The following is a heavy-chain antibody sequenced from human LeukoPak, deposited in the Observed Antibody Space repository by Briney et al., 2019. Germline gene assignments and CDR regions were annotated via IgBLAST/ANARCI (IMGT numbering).Heavy chain of an antibody. Sequence: ASVKVSCTASGYTFTDYYIQWMRQAPGQGLEWMGWISGYNGNTNYAQNLQGRVTMTTDTSTGTAYMELRSLRSDDTAVYYCARVAGAYSGYARYFDYWGQGTLVTVSS. CDR2: ISGYNGNT. J-gene: IGHJ4*02. V-gene: IGHV1-18*04. CDR1: GYTFTDYY. CDR3: ARVAGAYSGYARYFDY. D-gene: IGHD5-12*01.